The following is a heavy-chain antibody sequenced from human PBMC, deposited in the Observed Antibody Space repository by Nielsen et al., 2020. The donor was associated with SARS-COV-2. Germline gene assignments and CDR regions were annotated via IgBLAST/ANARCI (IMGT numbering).Heavy chain of an antibody. Sequence: GESLKISCKASGYTFTSYAMHWVRQAPGQRLEWMGWINAGNGNTKYSQKFQGRVTITRDTSASTAYMELSSLRSEDTAVYYCASSYYYGSGSYRPFDYWGQGTLVTVSS. CDR3: ASSYYYGSGSYRPFDY. CDR2: INAGNGNT. CDR1: GYTFTSYA. V-gene: IGHV1-3*01. D-gene: IGHD3-10*01. J-gene: IGHJ4*02.